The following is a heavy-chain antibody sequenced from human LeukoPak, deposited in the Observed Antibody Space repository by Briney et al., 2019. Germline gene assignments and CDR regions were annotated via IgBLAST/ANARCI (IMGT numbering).Heavy chain of an antibody. D-gene: IGHD5-12*01. CDR3: ARDGSGYGHDAFDI. J-gene: IGHJ3*02. CDR1: GFTFSSYE. CDR2: ISSSGSTI. V-gene: IGHV3-48*03. Sequence: QLGGSLRLSCAASGFTFSSYEMNWVRQAPGKGLEWVSYISSSGSTIYYADSVKGRFTISRDNAKNSLYLQMNSLRAEDTAVYYCARDGSGYGHDAFDIWGQGTMVTVSS.